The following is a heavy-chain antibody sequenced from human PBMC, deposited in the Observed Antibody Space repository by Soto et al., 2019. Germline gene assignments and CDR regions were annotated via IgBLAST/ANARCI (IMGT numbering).Heavy chain of an antibody. J-gene: IGHJ6*02. V-gene: IGHV1-2*02. D-gene: IGHD5-12*01. CDR3: ARVPGYDSEGYYYYGMDV. CDR2: INPNSGGT. CDR1: GYTFTGYY. Sequence: ASVKVSCKASGYTFTGYYMHWVRQAPGQGLEWMGWINPNSGGTNYAQKFQGRVTMTRDTSISTAYMELSRLRSDDTAVYYCARVPGYDSEGYYYYGMDVWGQGTTVTVSS.